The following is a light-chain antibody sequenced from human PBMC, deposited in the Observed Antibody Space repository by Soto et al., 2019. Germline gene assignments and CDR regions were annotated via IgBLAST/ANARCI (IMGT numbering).Light chain of an antibody. V-gene: IGLV2-14*01. CDR1: SSDVGRYNY. Sequence: QSVLTQPASVSGSPGQSITISCTGASSDVGRYNYVSWYQLHPGKAPKLIIYEVSNRPSGVSNRFSGSKSGNTASLTISGHRAEDEADYYCNSYKGSTASVFATGTKVT. CDR3: NSYKGSTASV. CDR2: EVS. J-gene: IGLJ1*01.